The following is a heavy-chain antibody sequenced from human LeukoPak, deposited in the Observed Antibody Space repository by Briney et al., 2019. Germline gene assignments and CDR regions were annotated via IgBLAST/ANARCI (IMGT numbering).Heavy chain of an antibody. D-gene: IGHD6-13*01. CDR3: ARESGQLGQFDY. J-gene: IGHJ4*02. CDR2: IIPIFGTA. Sequence: SVKVSCKASGGTFSSYAISWVRPAPGQGLEWMGGIIPIFGTANYAQKFQGSVTITTDESTSTAYMELSSLRSEDTAVYYCARESGQLGQFDYWGQGTLVTVSS. V-gene: IGHV1-69*05. CDR1: GGTFSSYA.